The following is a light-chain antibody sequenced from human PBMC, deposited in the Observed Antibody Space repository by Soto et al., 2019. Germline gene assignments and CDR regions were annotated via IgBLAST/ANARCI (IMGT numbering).Light chain of an antibody. CDR2: GAF. CDR3: QQYGSSPPWT. Sequence: EIVLTQSPGTLSLSTGERATLSCRASQSVSDNYLAWYQQKPGQAPRLLIYGAFTRATGIPDRFSGSGSGTDFSLTISRLEPEDFAVYYCQQYGSSPPWTFGQGTTVEIK. CDR1: QSVSDNY. J-gene: IGKJ1*01. V-gene: IGKV3-20*01.